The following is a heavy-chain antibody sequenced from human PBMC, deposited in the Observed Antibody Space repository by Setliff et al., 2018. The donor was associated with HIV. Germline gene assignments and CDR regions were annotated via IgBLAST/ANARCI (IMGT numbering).Heavy chain of an antibody. CDR3: ARVKGCTSTSCYNYYYVDV. V-gene: IGHV4-59*08. CDR2: IYYTGST. J-gene: IGHJ6*03. CDR1: GGSISSHY. D-gene: IGHD2-2*02. Sequence: LSLTCTVSGGSISSHYWSWIRQSPGKGLEWIGYIYYTGSTNYNPSLKSRVTISVDTSKNQFSLKLSSVTAADTAVYYCARVKGCTSTSCYNYYYVDVWGKGTTVTVSS.